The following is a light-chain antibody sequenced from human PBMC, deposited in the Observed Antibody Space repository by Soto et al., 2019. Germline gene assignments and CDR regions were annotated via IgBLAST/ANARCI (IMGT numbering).Light chain of an antibody. CDR1: QSVGTS. V-gene: IGKV3-20*01. J-gene: IGKJ1*01. CDR3: QQYGGSPRT. CDR2: GAS. Sequence: EIVCTQSPVTLSLSPGERGSLSCRASQSVGTSLAWYQQKPGQAPRLLIYGASNRATGIPHRFSGSGSGTDFTLTISKLEPEDFAVYHCQQYGGSPRTFGQGTKVDIK.